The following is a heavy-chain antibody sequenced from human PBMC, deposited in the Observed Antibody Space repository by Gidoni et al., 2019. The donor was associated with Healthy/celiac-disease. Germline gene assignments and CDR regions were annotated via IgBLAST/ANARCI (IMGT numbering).Heavy chain of an antibody. CDR1: GGALRSYY. CDR3: ARDGTAVAGRGPGY. Sequence: QVQLQESGPGLVKPSETLSLTCTVSGGALRSYYWSWIRQPAGKGLEWIGRIYTSVSTNYHPSLKSRVTMSVDTSKNQCSRKLGSVTAADTAVYYCARDGTAVAGRGPGYWGQGTLVTVSS. D-gene: IGHD6-19*01. CDR2: IYTSVST. V-gene: IGHV4-4*07. J-gene: IGHJ4*02.